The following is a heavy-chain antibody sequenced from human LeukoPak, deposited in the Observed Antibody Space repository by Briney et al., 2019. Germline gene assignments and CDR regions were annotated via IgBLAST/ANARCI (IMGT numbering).Heavy chain of an antibody. J-gene: IGHJ4*02. Sequence: SETLSLTCAVSGFSISSGYYWGWIRQPPGKGLEWIGIFYHSGSTYYNPSLKSRVTISIDTSKNQFSLKLTSMTAADTAVYYCARLPYDFWSGNFDYWGQGTLVTVSS. V-gene: IGHV4-38-2*01. CDR1: GFSISSGYY. CDR2: FYHSGST. CDR3: ARLPYDFWSGNFDY. D-gene: IGHD3-3*01.